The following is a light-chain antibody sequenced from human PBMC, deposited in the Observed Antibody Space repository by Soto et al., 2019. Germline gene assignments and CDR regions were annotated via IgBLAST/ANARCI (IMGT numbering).Light chain of an antibody. CDR2: EGN. CDR1: RSDIGSYNL. J-gene: IGLJ2*01. V-gene: IGLV2-23*01. Sequence: QSALTQPASVSGSPGQSITISCSGTRSDIGSYNLVSWYQHHPGKAPKLMIYEGNKRPSGVSNRFSGSKSGNTASLTISGLQPEDEADYYCCSYAGSSPYVIFGGGTKLTVL. CDR3: CSYAGSSPYVI.